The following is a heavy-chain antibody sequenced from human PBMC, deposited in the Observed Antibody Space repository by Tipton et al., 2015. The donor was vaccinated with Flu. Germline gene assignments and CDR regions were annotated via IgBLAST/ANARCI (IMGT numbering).Heavy chain of an antibody. D-gene: IGHD4-11*01. CDR2: IYYSGST. CDR3: ARRDYSNYVSEPKNWFDS. CDR1: GGSISSGGAY. Sequence: TLSLTCTVSGGSISSGGAYWTWIRQRPGKGLEWIGGIYYSGSTYYSPSLESRVTISVDTSKNQFSLKLNSVTAADTAVYYCARRDYSNYVSEPKNWFDSWGQGILVTVSS. V-gene: IGHV4-31*03. J-gene: IGHJ5*01.